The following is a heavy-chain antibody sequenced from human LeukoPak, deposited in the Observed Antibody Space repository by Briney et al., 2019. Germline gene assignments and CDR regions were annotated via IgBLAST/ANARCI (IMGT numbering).Heavy chain of an antibody. Sequence: SETLSLTCAVSGGSISSGGYSWSWIRQPPGKGLEWIGYIYHSGSTNYNPSLKSRVTISVDKSKNQFSLKLSSVTAADTAVYYCGSGSYHFFDYWGQGTLVTVSS. D-gene: IGHD3-10*01. V-gene: IGHV4-30-2*01. CDR1: GGSISSGGYS. CDR3: GSGSYHFFDY. CDR2: IYHSGST. J-gene: IGHJ4*02.